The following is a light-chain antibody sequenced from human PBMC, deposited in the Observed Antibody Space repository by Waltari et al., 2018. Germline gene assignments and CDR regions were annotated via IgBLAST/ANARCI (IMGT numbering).Light chain of an antibody. CDR3: CSYAGLGIYV. CDR1: SSDVGDYNL. J-gene: IGLJ1*01. Sequence: QSGLTQPASVSGSPGQSITVSCTGTSSDVGDYNLVSWSQQYPGKAPKLMVYEVTKRTSGVSDRFSGSKSGNTASLTISGLQSEDEADYYCCSYAGLGIYVFGTGTKVTVL. CDR2: EVT. V-gene: IGLV2-23*02.